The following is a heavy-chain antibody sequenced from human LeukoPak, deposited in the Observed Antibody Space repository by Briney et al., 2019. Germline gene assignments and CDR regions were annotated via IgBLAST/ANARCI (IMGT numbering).Heavy chain of an antibody. Sequence: GGSLRLSCEASGFSFSNYWMSWVRQAPGKGLEWVANIKQDGSEIYYVDSVRGRFTISRDNSKNTLYLQMNSLRAEDTAVYYCAKVTMIVVFGAFDIWGQGTMVTVSS. CDR2: IKQDGSEI. CDR1: GFSFSNYW. CDR3: AKVTMIVVFGAFDI. D-gene: IGHD3-22*01. J-gene: IGHJ3*02. V-gene: IGHV3-7*03.